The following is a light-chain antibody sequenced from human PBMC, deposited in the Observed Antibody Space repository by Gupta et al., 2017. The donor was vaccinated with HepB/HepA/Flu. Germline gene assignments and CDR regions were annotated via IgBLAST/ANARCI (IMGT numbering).Light chain of an antibody. Sequence: EIVMTQSPATLSVSPGERATLSCRASQSVSSNLAWYQQKPGQAPRLLIYDASTRATGIPGRFSGSGSGTESTLTISSRQSEDFALYYCQQYDNWPPITFGQGTRLEIK. CDR1: QSVSSN. J-gene: IGKJ5*01. CDR3: QQYDNWPPIT. CDR2: DAS. V-gene: IGKV3-15*01.